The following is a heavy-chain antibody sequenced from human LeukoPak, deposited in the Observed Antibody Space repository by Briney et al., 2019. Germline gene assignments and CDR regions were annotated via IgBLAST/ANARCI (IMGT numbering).Heavy chain of an antibody. CDR3: ARAGGGDPFDP. CDR2: ISSSSTI. D-gene: IGHD2-21*02. V-gene: IGHV3-48*01. Sequence: GGSLRLSCAASGFTFSSYSMNWVRQAPGKGLEWVSYISSSSTIYYADSVKGRFTISRDNAKNSPYLQMNSPRAEDTAVYYCARAGGGDPFDPWGQGTLVTVSS. CDR1: GFTFSSYS. J-gene: IGHJ5*02.